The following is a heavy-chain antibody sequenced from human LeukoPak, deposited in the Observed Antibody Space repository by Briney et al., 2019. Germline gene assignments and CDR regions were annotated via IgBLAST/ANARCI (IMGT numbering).Heavy chain of an antibody. CDR3: ARYVPDYGDYSGGFDI. D-gene: IGHD4-17*01. Sequence: SETLSLTCAVYGGSFSGYYWIWIRQSPGKGLEWIGDINDSGSSNYHPSLKSRVAISLDTSKTQFSLKLTSVTSADTAVYFCARYVPDYGDYSGGFDIWGQGTMVTVSS. CDR2: INDSGSS. V-gene: IGHV4-34*01. CDR1: GGSFSGYY. J-gene: IGHJ3*02.